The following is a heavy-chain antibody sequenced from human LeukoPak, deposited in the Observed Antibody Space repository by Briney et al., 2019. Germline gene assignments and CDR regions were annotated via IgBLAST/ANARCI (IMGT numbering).Heavy chain of an antibody. D-gene: IGHD5-12*01. Sequence: GGSLRLSCAASEFTFSSYEMSWVRQAPGKGLEWVSYISSSGSTIYDADAVKGRFTISRDNPKNSLYLQMNSLRADDTAVYYCARDGNSGYDPDAFDIWGQGTMVTVSS. CDR3: ARDGNSGYDPDAFDI. J-gene: IGHJ3*02. CDR2: ISSSGSTI. V-gene: IGHV3-48*03. CDR1: EFTFSSYE.